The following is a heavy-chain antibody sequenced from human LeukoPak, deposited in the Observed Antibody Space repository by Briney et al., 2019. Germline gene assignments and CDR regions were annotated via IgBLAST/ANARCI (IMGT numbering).Heavy chain of an antibody. CDR1: GFTFNSYA. V-gene: IGHV3-23*01. Sequence: GGSLRLSCAASGFTFNSYAMSWVRQAPGKGLEWVSAISGSGGSTYYADSVKGRFTISRDNSKNTLYLQMNSLRAEDTAVYYCAKVLNPLLRYYFDYWGQGTLVTVSS. CDR3: AKVLNPLLRYYFDY. D-gene: IGHD2-2*02. J-gene: IGHJ4*02. CDR2: ISGSGGST.